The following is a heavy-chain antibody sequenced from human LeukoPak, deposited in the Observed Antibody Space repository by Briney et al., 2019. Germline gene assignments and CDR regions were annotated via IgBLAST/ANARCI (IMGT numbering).Heavy chain of an antibody. CDR1: GGSISSSSYY. Sequence: SETLSLTCTVSGGSISSSSYYWGWIRQPPGKGLEWIGSIYYSGSTYYNPSLKSRVTISVDTSKNQFFLKLSSVTAADTAVYYCARLSAMPPNDFDYWGQGTLVTVSS. V-gene: IGHV4-39*01. J-gene: IGHJ4*02. D-gene: IGHD2-2*01. CDR2: IYYSGST. CDR3: ARLSAMPPNDFDY.